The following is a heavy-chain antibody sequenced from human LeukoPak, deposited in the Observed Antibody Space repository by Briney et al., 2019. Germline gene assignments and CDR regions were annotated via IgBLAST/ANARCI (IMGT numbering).Heavy chain of an antibody. CDR2: IKQDGSEK. CDR3: ARGYYDFWSGYYSYYYYMDV. CDR1: GFIFSSYW. Sequence: PGGSLRLSCAASGFIFSSYWMSWVRQAPGNGLEWVANIKQDGSEKYYVDSVKGRFTISRDNAKKSVYVQMNSLRVEDTAVYYCARGYYDFWSGYYSYYYYMDVWGKGTTVTVSS. D-gene: IGHD3-3*01. V-gene: IGHV3-7*01. J-gene: IGHJ6*03.